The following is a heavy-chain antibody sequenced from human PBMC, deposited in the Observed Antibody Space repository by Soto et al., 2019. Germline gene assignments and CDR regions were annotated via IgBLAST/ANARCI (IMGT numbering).Heavy chain of an antibody. J-gene: IGHJ3*02. D-gene: IGHD3-22*01. V-gene: IGHV1-18*01. Sequence: ASVKVSCKASGGTLSSYAISWVRQAPGEGLEWMGWISAYNGNTNYAQKLQGRVTMTTDTSTSTAYMELRSLRSDDTAVYYCARGGGDDSSGYVAFDIWGQGTMVTVSS. CDR2: ISAYNGNT. CDR1: GGTLSSYA. CDR3: ARGGGDDSSGYVAFDI.